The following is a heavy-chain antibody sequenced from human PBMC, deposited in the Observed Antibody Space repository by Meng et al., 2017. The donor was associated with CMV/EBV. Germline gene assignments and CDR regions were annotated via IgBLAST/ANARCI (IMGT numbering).Heavy chain of an antibody. V-gene: IGHV1-8*01. J-gene: IGHJ6*02. Sequence: ASVKASCKASGYSFTNYDINWVRQATGQGLEWMGWMNPNSGNTGYAHKFQGRVTMTRNTSISTAFMELSSLSSEDTAVYYCARGTEHSFDWLTHPRGPDNGLDVWGQGTTVTVSS. CDR3: ARGTEHSFDWLTHPRGPDNGLDV. CDR1: GYSFTNYD. CDR2: MNPNSGNT. D-gene: IGHD3-9*01.